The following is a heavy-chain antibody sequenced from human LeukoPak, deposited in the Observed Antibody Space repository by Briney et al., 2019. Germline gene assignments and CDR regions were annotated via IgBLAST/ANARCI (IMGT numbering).Heavy chain of an antibody. D-gene: IGHD2-15*01. J-gene: IGHJ5*02. Sequence: GTSVKVSCKASGYTFTGYYIHWVRQAPGQGLEWMGWINPDSGGTNFAQKFQGRVSMTRDTSISTAYMELRSLTNDDTAVYYCTKAGYCGGGSCSDWFDPWGQGTLVTVSS. V-gene: IGHV1-2*02. CDR2: INPDSGGT. CDR1: GYTFTGYY. CDR3: TKAGYCGGGSCSDWFDP.